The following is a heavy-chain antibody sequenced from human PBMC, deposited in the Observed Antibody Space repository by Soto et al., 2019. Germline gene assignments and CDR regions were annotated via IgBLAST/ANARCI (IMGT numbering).Heavy chain of an antibody. CDR3: ARNIKHGDYPFDY. Sequence: ASVKVSCKASGYTFSSYGISWVRQAPGQGLEWMGWISAYTGNTNYAQNLQGRVTMTTDTSTSTAYMELRSLRSDDTAVYYCARNIKHGDYPFDYWGQGTLVTVSS. CDR2: ISAYTGNT. J-gene: IGHJ4*02. V-gene: IGHV1-18*01. CDR1: GYTFSSYG. D-gene: IGHD4-17*01.